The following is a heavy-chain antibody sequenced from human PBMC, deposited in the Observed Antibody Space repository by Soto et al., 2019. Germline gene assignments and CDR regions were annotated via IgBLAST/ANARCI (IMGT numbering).Heavy chain of an antibody. D-gene: IGHD3-22*01. CDR1: GFSLTTEGVA. J-gene: IGHJ5*02. CDR3: APSSCDSRTCSVDP. Sequence: QITLEESGPTLLKPTQTLTLTCTFSGFSLTTEGVAVAWARQSPGKAPEWLAVIFWDDDKRFNPSLSSRLTISKDTSNSQVFLTLTRVDPVDAATYFWAPSSCDSRTCSVDPWGPGTLVTVSS. CDR2: IFWDDDK. V-gene: IGHV2-5*02.